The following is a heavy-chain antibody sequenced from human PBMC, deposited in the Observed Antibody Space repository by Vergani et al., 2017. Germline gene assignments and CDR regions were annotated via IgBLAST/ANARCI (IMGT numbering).Heavy chain of an antibody. CDR3: AKPLWFGLRGNSATLFDY. CDR1: GFTFSSYA. D-gene: IGHD3-10*01. V-gene: IGHV3-23*01. J-gene: IGHJ4*02. CDR2: ISGSGGSK. Sequence: EVQLLESGGGLVQPGGSLRLSCAASGFTFSSYAMSWVRQAPGKGLEWVSAISGSGGSKYYADSVKGRFTISRDNSKNTLYLQMNSLRAEDTAVYYCAKPLWFGLRGNSATLFDYWGQGTLVTVSS.